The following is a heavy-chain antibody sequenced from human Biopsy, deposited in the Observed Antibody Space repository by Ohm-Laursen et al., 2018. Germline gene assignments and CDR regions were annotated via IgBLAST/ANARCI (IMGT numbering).Heavy chain of an antibody. CDR3: ARGSNEYGGLYFPH. Sequence: SETLSLTCIVSGGSFTGHYWTWIRQPPGKGLEWIGHISHTGYTSYKSSLKSRVAISLDTSRKHFSLRLTSLAAADTAVYYCARGSNEYGGLYFPHLGQGTLVTVSS. CDR1: GGSFTGHY. D-gene: IGHD4-23*01. CDR2: ISHTGYT. V-gene: IGHV4-59*11. J-gene: IGHJ1*01.